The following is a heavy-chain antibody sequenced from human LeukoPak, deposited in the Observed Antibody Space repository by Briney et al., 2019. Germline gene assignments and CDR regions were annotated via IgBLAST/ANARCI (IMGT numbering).Heavy chain of an antibody. J-gene: IGHJ5*02. CDR2: IYYDGSI. D-gene: IGHD3-22*01. V-gene: IGHV4-34*01. CDR3: ARGVTMIGRLRFDP. Sequence: SETLSLTCAVYGGSFSGYYWSWIRQPPGKGLEWIGYIYYDGSIYYNPSLRSRVTMSVDTSKNQFSLKLSSVTAADTAVYYCARGVTMIGRLRFDPWGQGTLVTVSS. CDR1: GGSFSGYY.